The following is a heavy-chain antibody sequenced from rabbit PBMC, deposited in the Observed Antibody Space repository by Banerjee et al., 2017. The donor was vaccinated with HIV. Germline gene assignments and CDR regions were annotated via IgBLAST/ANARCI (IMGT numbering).Heavy chain of an antibody. D-gene: IGHD1-1*01. Sequence: QEQLVESGGDLVKPGASLTLTCTASGFDFSSYYYMCWVRQAPGKGLEWIACIDGGSSGSTYYASWAKGRFTISKTSSTTVTLQMTSLTAADTATYFCARVNAGSSGYPYYFNLWGQGTLVTVS. J-gene: IGHJ4*01. CDR2: IDGGSSGST. V-gene: IGHV1S45*01. CDR3: ARVNAGSSGYPYYFNL. CDR1: GFDFSSYYY.